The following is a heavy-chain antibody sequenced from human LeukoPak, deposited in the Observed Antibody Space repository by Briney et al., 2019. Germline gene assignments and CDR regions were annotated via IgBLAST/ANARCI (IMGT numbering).Heavy chain of an antibody. D-gene: IGHD3-22*01. V-gene: IGHV4-39*01. J-gene: IGHJ5*02. CDR1: GGSISSSSYY. CDR3: ARRSLANSSGPTGGFDP. CDR2: VFYSGTT. Sequence: PSETLSLTCTVSGGSISSSSYYWGWIRQPPGKGLEWIGSVFYSGTTYYNPSLKSRVTISVDTSRNQFSLKLSSVTAADTAVYFCARRSLANSSGPTGGFDPWGQGTLVTVSS.